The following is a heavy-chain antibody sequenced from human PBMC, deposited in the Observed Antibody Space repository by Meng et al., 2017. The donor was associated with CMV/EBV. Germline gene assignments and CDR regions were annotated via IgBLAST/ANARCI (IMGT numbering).Heavy chain of an antibody. J-gene: IGHJ4*02. CDR1: GGSFSGYY. Sequence: SETLSLTCAVYGGSFSGYYWSWIRQPPGKGLEWIGYIYYSGSTNYNPSLKSRVTISVDTSKNQFSLKLSSVTAADTAVYYCARRSTDILTGYEYYFDYWGQGTLVTVSS. D-gene: IGHD3-9*01. CDR2: IYYSGST. V-gene: IGHV4-59*01. CDR3: ARRSTDILTGYEYYFDY.